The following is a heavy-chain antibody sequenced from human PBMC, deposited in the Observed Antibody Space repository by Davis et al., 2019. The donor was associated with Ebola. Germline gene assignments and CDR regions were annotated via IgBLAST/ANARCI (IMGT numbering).Heavy chain of an antibody. D-gene: IGHD5-12*01. CDR3: ARHGGGSGYDY. Sequence: SETLSLTCAVYGGSFSGYYWSWIRQPPGKGLEWIGEINHSGSTNYNPSLKSRVTISVDTSKNQFSLKLSSVTAADTAVYYCARHGGGSGYDYWGQGTLVTVSS. CDR2: INHSGST. V-gene: IGHV4-34*01. J-gene: IGHJ4*02. CDR1: GGSFSGYY.